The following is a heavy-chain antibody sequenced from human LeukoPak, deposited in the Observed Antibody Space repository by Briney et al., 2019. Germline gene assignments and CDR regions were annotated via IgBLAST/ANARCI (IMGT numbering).Heavy chain of an antibody. CDR2: INGRGGST. V-gene: IGHV3-23*01. CDR3: AKDWQRPDHCGGDCLDY. J-gene: IGHJ4*02. D-gene: IGHD2-21*02. CDR1: GFTFSSYG. Sequence: GGSLRLSCAASGFTFSSYGMSWVREAPGKGLEWVSGINGRGGSTYYADSVKGRFTISRDNYKNTLYLQMNSLRAEDTAIYYCAKDWQRPDHCGGDCLDYWGQGTLVTVSS.